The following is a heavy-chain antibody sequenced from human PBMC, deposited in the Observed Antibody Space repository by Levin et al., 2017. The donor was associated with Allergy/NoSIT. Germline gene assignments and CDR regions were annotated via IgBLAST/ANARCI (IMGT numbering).Heavy chain of an antibody. J-gene: IGHJ3*02. Sequence: GGSLRLSCAASGFTFSSYGMHWVRQAPGKGLEWVAVIWYDGSNKYYADSVKGRFTISRDNSKNTLYLQMNSLRAEDTAVYYCARDKADIVATIDAFDSWGQGTMVTVSS. CDR1: GFTFSSYG. V-gene: IGHV3-33*01. D-gene: IGHD5-12*01. CDR3: ARDKADIVATIDAFDS. CDR2: IWYDGSNK.